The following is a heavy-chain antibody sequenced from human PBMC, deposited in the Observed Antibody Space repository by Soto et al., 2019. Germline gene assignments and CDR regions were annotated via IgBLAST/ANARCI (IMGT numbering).Heavy chain of an antibody. CDR3: AKDGSQGDGGYVVYYFDY. CDR2: ISYDGSNK. J-gene: IGHJ4*02. V-gene: IGHV3-30*18. Sequence: QVQLVESGGGVVQPGRSLRLSCAASGFTFSSYGMHWVRQAPGKGLEWVAVISYDGSNKYYADSVKGRFTISRDNSKNTLYLQMNSLRAEDTAVYYCAKDGSQGDGGYVVYYFDYWGQGTLVTVSS. D-gene: IGHD5-12*01. CDR1: GFTFSSYG.